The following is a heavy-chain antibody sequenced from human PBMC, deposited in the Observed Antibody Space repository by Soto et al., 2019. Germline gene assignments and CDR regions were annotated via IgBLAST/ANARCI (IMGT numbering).Heavy chain of an antibody. CDR1: GFPFDDYA. V-gene: IGHV3-9*01. Sequence: GGSLRLSCAASGFPFDDYAMHWVRQAPGKGLEWVSGISWNSGSIGYADSVKGRFTISRDNAKNSLYLQMNSLRAEDTALYYCANLHEVGVLHGFDIWGQGTTVTVSS. J-gene: IGHJ3*02. CDR3: ANLHEVGVLHGFDI. D-gene: IGHD1-26*01. CDR2: ISWNSGSI.